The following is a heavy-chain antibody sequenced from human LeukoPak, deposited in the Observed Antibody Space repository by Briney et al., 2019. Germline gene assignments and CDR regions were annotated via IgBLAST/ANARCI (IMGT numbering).Heavy chain of an antibody. Sequence: GASVKVSCKASGYTFTGYYMHWVRQAPRQGLEWMGWINPNNGGTNYAQKFQGRVTMTRDTSISTAYMELSRLRSDDTAVYYCASVGYYYDSSGYLRDFDYWGQGTLVTVSS. CDR2: INPNNGGT. V-gene: IGHV1-2*02. CDR3: ASVGYYYDSSGYLRDFDY. CDR1: GYTFTGYY. D-gene: IGHD3-22*01. J-gene: IGHJ4*02.